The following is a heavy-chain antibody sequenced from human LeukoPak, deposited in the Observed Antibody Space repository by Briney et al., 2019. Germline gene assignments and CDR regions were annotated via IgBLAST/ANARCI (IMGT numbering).Heavy chain of an antibody. V-gene: IGHV1-18*01. CDR1: GYTFTSYA. Sequence: ASVKVSCKASGYTFTSYAMHWVRQAPGQGLEWMGWISAYNGNTNYAQKLQGRVTMTTDTSTSTAYMELRSLRSDDTAVYYCARPDWRDLYYGMDVWGQGTTVTVSS. CDR2: ISAYNGNT. J-gene: IGHJ6*02. D-gene: IGHD3-3*01. CDR3: ARPDWRDLYYGMDV.